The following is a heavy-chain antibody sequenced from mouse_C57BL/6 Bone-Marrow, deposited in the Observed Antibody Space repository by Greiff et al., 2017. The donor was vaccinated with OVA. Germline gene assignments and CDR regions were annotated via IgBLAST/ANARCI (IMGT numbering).Heavy chain of an antibody. J-gene: IGHJ1*03. CDR1: GFTFSDYG. Sequence: EVKLVESGGGLVKPGGSLKLSCAASGFTFSDYGMHWVRQAPEKGLEWVAYISRGSSTIYYEDTVKGRFTITRDNAKNTLFLQMTSLRSEDTAMYYCARINYWYFDVWGTGTTVTVSS. CDR3: ARINYWYFDV. V-gene: IGHV5-17*01. CDR2: ISRGSSTI.